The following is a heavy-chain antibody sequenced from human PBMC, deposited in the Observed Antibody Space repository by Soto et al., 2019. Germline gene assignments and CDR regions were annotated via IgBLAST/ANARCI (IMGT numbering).Heavy chain of an antibody. CDR1: GGSISSGGYY. Sequence: SETLSLTGTVSGGSISSGGYYWSWIRQHPGKGLEWIGYIYYSGSTYYNPSLKSRVTISVDTSKNQFSLKLSSVTAADTAVYYCARDLRDYYGSGSYRYFDYWGQGTLVTVSS. V-gene: IGHV4-31*03. D-gene: IGHD3-10*01. J-gene: IGHJ4*02. CDR2: IYYSGST. CDR3: ARDLRDYYGSGSYRYFDY.